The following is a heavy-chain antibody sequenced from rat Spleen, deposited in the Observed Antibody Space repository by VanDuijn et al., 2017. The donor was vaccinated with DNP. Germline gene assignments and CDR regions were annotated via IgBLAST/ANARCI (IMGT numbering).Heavy chain of an antibody. Sequence: EVQLVESDGGLVQPGRSLKLSCAASGFTFSDYHMAWVRQAPTKGLEWVTTISFDGSATSYRDSVKGRFTVSRDNAKSTLYLQMDSLRSEDTATYYCARPDYWGQGVMVTVSS. CDR2: ISFDGSAT. J-gene: IGHJ2*01. V-gene: IGHV5-7*01. CDR1: GFTFSDYH. CDR3: ARPDY.